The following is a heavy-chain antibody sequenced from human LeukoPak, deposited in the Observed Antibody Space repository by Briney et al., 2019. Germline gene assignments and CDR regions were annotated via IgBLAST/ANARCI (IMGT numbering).Heavy chain of an antibody. V-gene: IGHV3-74*01. CDR1: GFSFSSYW. CDR3: ASNLHDYGDYGEYYFDY. Sequence: GGSLRLSCAASGFSFSSYWMHWVRHAPGKGLVWVSRINSDGSSTSYADSVKGRFTISRDNAKNTLYLQMNSLRAEDTAVYYCASNLHDYGDYGEYYFDYWGQGTLVTVSS. CDR2: INSDGSST. J-gene: IGHJ4*02. D-gene: IGHD4-17*01.